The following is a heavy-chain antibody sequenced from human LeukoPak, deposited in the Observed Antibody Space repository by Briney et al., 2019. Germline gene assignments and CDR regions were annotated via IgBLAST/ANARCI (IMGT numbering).Heavy chain of an antibody. V-gene: IGHV4-4*09. CDR3: ASHSGVAGYCSSTSCRVYNWFDP. J-gene: IGHJ5*02. D-gene: IGHD2-2*01. Sequence: SETLSLTCTVSGGSISSYYWSWIRQPPGKGLEWIGYIYTSGSTNYNPSLKSRVTISVDTSKNQFSLKLSSVTAADTAVYYCASHSGVAGYCSSTSCRVYNWFDPWGQGTLVTASS. CDR2: IYTSGST. CDR1: GGSISSYY.